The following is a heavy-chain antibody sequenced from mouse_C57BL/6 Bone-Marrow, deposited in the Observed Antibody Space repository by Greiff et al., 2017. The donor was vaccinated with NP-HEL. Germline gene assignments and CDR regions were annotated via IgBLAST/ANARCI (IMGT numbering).Heavy chain of an antibody. Sequence: EVKLVESGGGLVQPKGSLKLSCAASGFSFNTYAMNWVRQAPGKGLEWVARIRSKSNNYATYYADSVKDRFTISRDDSESMLYLQMNNLKTEDTAMYYCVRGDSYSYYYAMDYWGQGTSVTVSS. V-gene: IGHV10-1*01. CDR2: IRSKSNNYAT. D-gene: IGHD2-12*01. CDR1: GFSFNTYA. J-gene: IGHJ4*01. CDR3: VRGDSYSYYYAMDY.